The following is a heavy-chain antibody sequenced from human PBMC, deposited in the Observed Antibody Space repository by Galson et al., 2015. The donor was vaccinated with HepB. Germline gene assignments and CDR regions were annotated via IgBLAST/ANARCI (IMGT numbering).Heavy chain of an antibody. CDR3: ARDPPLGTPFDY. V-gene: IGHV3-21*01. D-gene: IGHD7-27*01. CDR2: ISSTSAYI. CDR1: GFTFSNYN. J-gene: IGHJ4*02. Sequence: SLRLSCAASGFTFSNYNMNWVRQAPGKGLEWVSSISSTSAYIYYADSVKGRFTVSGDNAKNSLYLQMNSLRDEDTAVYYCARDPPLGTPFDYWGQGTLVTVSS.